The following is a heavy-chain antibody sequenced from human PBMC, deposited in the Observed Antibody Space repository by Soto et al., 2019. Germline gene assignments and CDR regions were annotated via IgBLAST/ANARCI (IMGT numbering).Heavy chain of an antibody. D-gene: IGHD5-18*01. CDR2: IIPIFGTA. Sequence: SVKVSCKASGGTFSSYAISWVRQAPGQGLEWMGGIIPIFGTANYAQKFQGRVTITADESTSTAYMELSSLRSEDTAVYYCARVIRGYSYGFDRQYYYYGMDVWGQGTTVTVSS. V-gene: IGHV1-69*13. CDR1: GGTFSSYA. J-gene: IGHJ6*02. CDR3: ARVIRGYSYGFDRQYYYYGMDV.